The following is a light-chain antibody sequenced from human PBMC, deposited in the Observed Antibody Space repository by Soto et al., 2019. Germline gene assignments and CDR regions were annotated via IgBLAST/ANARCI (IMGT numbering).Light chain of an antibody. CDR1: QSVSSNY. Sequence: EIVLTQSPGTLSLSPGERATLSCRASQSVSSNYLAWYQQKPGQAPRLLIYGASSRATGIPDRFSGSGSGTDFTLTVSRLEPEDFAVYYCHQYGSSPTFGGGTKVDI. V-gene: IGKV3-20*01. CDR3: HQYGSSPT. CDR2: GAS. J-gene: IGKJ4*01.